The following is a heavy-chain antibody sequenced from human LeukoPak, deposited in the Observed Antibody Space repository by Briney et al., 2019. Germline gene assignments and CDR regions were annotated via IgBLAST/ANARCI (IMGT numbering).Heavy chain of an antibody. D-gene: IGHD3-22*01. Sequence: SETLSLTCAVYGVSFSGYYWSWVRQPPGKGLEWIGEINHSGSTNYNPSLKSRVTISVDTSKNQFSLKLSSVTAADTAVYYCARGETVIRPFDYWGQGTLVTVSS. CDR2: INHSGST. V-gene: IGHV4-34*01. CDR1: GVSFSGYY. J-gene: IGHJ4*02. CDR3: ARGETVIRPFDY.